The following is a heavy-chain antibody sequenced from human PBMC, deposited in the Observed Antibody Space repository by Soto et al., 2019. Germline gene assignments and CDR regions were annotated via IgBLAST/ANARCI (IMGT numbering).Heavy chain of an antibody. J-gene: IGHJ4*02. D-gene: IGHD5-18*01. Sequence: SETLSLTCTVSGGSISSGSYYWCWIRQPPGKGLEWIGSIYYSGSTYYNPSLKSRVTISVDTSKNQFSLKLSSVTAADTAVYYCARREFGVDTAMVFDYWGQGTLVTVSS. V-gene: IGHV4-39*01. CDR1: GGSISSGSYY. CDR2: IYYSGST. CDR3: ARREFGVDTAMVFDY.